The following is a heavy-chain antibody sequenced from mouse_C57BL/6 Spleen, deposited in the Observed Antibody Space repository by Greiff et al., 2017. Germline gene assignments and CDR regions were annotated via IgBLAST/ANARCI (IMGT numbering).Heavy chain of an antibody. CDR2: IRSKSSNYAT. CDR1: GFTFNTYA. CDR3: VRDHCYGSSYGYFDV. Sequence: EVKLVESGGGLVQPKGSLKLSCAASGFTFNTYAMPWVRQAPGKGLEWVARIRSKSSNYATYYADSVKDRFTISRDDSQSMLYLQMNNLKTEDTAMYYCVRDHCYGSSYGYFDVWGTGTTVTVSS. V-gene: IGHV10-3*01. D-gene: IGHD1-1*01. J-gene: IGHJ1*03.